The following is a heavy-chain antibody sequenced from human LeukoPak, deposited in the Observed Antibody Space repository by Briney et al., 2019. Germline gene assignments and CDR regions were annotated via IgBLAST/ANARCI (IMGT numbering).Heavy chain of an antibody. J-gene: IGHJ4*02. CDR2: ISGSGGST. CDR1: GFTFTSYA. Sequence: PGGSLRLSCAASGFTFTSYAMTWVRQAPGKGLKWVSAISGSGGSTYYADSVKGRFTITRDNSKNTLYLQMNSLRAGDTALYYCATTRVGVTSGPDYYFDYWGQGTLVTVSS. CDR3: ATTRVGVTSGPDYYFDY. V-gene: IGHV3-23*01. D-gene: IGHD1-26*01.